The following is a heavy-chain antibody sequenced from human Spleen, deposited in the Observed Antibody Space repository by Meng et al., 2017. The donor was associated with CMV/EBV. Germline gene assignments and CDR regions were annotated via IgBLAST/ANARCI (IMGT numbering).Heavy chain of an antibody. Sequence: GGSLRLSCAASGFTFAHHAMNWVRQAPGKGLEWVSYVSSSGNTIYYTDSVKGRFTSSRDNAKNSLYLQMNSLRAEDTAVYYCARDFGQQYYDSRWAFAFWGQGTLVTVSS. CDR2: VSSSGNTI. D-gene: IGHD3-3*01. CDR1: GFTFAHHA. J-gene: IGHJ4*02. V-gene: IGHV3-48*03. CDR3: ARDFGQQYYDSRWAFAF.